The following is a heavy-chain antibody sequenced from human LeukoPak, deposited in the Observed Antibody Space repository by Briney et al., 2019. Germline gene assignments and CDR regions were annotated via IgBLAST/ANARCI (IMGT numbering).Heavy chain of an antibody. D-gene: IGHD2-15*01. CDR2: INPGGST. V-gene: IGHV4-34*01. CDR1: GGTFSGYY. J-gene: IGHJ4*02. Sequence: ASETLSLTCAVYGGTFSGYYWSWIRQSPGKGLEWIGEINPGGSTNHNPSLESRVIISVDTSKNQFSLKMDSVRAADTAVYYCAREDCSGGDCTSFDYWGQGTLVTVSS. CDR3: AREDCSGGDCTSFDY.